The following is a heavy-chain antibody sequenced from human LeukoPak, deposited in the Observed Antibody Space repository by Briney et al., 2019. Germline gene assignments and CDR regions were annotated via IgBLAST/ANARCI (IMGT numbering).Heavy chain of an antibody. J-gene: IGHJ3*01. V-gene: IGHV3-23*01. CDR2: ITGSGGGP. D-gene: IGHD6-13*01. CDR1: GFTFSNSA. CDR3: AKDIAASGTLGFDF. Sequence: PGGSLRLSCAASGFTFSNSAMNWVRQVPGKGLEWVSGITGSGGGPHYADSVKGRFTISRDNSNNTLYLQMNSLRAEDTAVYYCAKDIAASGTLGFDFWGQGTMVTV.